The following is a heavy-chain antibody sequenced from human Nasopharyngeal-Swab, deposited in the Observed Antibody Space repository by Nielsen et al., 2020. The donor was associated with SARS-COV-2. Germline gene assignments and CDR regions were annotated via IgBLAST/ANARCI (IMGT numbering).Heavy chain of an antibody. V-gene: IGHV3-11*01. J-gene: IGHJ4*02. D-gene: IGHD3-9*01. CDR3: ARVPRAYYDILTGYSSTYYFDY. CDR1: GFTFDDYA. Sequence: GESLKISCAASGFTFDDYAMHWIRQAPGKGLEWVSYISSSGSTIYYADSVKGRFTISRDNAKNSLYLQMNSLRAEDTAVYYCARVPRAYYDILTGYSSTYYFDYWGQGTLVTVSS. CDR2: ISSSGSTI.